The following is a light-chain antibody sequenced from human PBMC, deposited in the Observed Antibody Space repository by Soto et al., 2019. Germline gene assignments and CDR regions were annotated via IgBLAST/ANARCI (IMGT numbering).Light chain of an antibody. CDR2: EVN. V-gene: IGLV2-8*01. CDR3: SSYAASSTV. CDR1: SSDVGGYNY. J-gene: IGLJ1*01. Sequence: QSVLTQPPSASGSPGQSVAISCTGTSSDVGGYNYVSWYQQHPGKAPKLMIYEVNKRPSGVPDRFSGSKSGNTASLTVSGLQAEDEADYYCSSYAASSTVFGTGPKATVL.